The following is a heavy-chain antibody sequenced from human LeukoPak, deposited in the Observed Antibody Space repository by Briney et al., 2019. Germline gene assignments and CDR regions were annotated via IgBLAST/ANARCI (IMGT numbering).Heavy chain of an antibody. V-gene: IGHV3-7*01. J-gene: IGHJ5*02. CDR2: IKQDGSEK. D-gene: IGHD2-8*01. Sequence: GGSLRLSCAASEFTFSSYWMNWVRQAPGKGLEWVANIKQDGSEKYYVDSVKGRFTISRDNSKNTLYLQMNSLRAEDTAVYYCARDNQVYGFDPWGQGTLVTVSS. CDR3: ARDNQVYGFDP. CDR1: EFTFSSYW.